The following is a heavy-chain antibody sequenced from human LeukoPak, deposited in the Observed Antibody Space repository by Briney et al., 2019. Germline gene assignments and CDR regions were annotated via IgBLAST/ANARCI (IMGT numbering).Heavy chain of an antibody. V-gene: IGHV1-2*02. CDR2: INPNSGGT. CDR3: ARGWYSSSDWYFDL. CDR1: GYTFTGYY. Sequence: ASVKVSCKASGYTFTGYYMHWVRQAPGQGLEWMGWINPNSGGTNYAQTFQGRVTMTRDTSISTAYMELSRLRSDDTAVYYCARGWYSSSDWYFDLWGRGTLVTVSS. J-gene: IGHJ2*01. D-gene: IGHD6-6*01.